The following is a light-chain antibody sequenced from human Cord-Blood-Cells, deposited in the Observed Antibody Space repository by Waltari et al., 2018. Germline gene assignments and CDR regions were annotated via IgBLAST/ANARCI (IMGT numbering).Light chain of an antibody. CDR2: AAS. J-gene: IGKJ2*01. CDR1: QSISSY. Sequence: DIQMTQSPSSLSASVGDRVTMTCRASQSISSYLNRDQQKPGKAPKLLIYAASSLQSGVPSRFSGSGSGTDFTLTISSLQPADFATYYCQPSYITPYTFGQGTKLDIK. V-gene: IGKV1-39*01. CDR3: QPSYITPYT.